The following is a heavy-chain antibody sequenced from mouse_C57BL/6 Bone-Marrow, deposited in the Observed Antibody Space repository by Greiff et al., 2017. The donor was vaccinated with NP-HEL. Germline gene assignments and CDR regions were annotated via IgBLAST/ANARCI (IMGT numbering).Heavy chain of an antibody. CDR2: IYPGDGDT. Sequence: QVQLQQSGAELVKPGASVKISCKASGYEFSNYWMNWVKQRPGKGLEWIGQIYPGDGDTNYNGKFKDQATLTADKSSSTAYMPLSRLASEDSAVYFCARGAYWGQGTLVTVSA. CDR3: ARGAY. V-gene: IGHV1-80*01. J-gene: IGHJ3*01. CDR1: GYEFSNYW.